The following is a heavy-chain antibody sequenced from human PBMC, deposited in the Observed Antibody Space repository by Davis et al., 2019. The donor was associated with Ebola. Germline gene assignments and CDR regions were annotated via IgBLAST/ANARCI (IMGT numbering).Heavy chain of an antibody. J-gene: IGHJ4*02. Sequence: ASVKVSCKASGYTFTGYYMHWVRQAPGQGLEWMGWINPNSGGTNYAQKFQGWVTMTRDTSISTAYMELSRLRSDDTAVYYCAREVSVLVGATYPLDYWGQGTLVTVSS. CDR1: GYTFTGYY. V-gene: IGHV1-2*04. CDR2: INPNSGGT. CDR3: AREVSVLVGATYPLDY. D-gene: IGHD1-26*01.